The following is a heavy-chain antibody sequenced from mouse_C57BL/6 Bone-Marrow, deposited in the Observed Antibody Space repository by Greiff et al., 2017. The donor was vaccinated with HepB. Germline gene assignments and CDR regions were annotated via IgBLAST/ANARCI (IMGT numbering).Heavy chain of an antibody. Sequence: DVKLVESGGGLVKPGGSLKLSCATSGFTFSSYAMSWVRQTPEKRLEWVATISDGGSYTYYPDNVKGRFTISRDNAKNNLYLQMSHLKSEDTAMYYCAREGSTLVTTWFAHWGQGTLATVSA. CDR3: AREGSTLVTTWFAH. CDR1: GFTFSSYA. V-gene: IGHV5-4*01. CDR2: ISDGGSYT. J-gene: IGHJ3*01. D-gene: IGHD2-2*01.